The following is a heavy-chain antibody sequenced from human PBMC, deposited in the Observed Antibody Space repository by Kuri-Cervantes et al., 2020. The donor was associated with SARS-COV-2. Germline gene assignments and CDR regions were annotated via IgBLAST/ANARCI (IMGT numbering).Heavy chain of an antibody. CDR2: IWYGGSNK. J-gene: IGHJ6*03. CDR3: ARVRSSGWYSPDYYYYYYMDV. Sequence: SCAASGFTFSSYGMHWVRQAPGKGLEWVAVIWYGGSNKYYADSVKGRFTISRDNSKNTLYLQMNSLRAEDTAVYYCARVRSSGWYSPDYYYYYYMDVWGKGTTVTVSS. D-gene: IGHD6-19*01. V-gene: IGHV3-33*08. CDR1: GFTFSSYG.